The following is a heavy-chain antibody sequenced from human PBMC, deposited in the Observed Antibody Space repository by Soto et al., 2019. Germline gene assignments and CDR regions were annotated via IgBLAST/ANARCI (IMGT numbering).Heavy chain of an antibody. J-gene: IGHJ6*02. CDR2: INPSGGST. CDR1: GYTFTSYY. CDR3: ASGSSSWYYGMDV. D-gene: IGHD6-13*01. Sequence: ASVKVSCKASGYTFTSYYMHWVRQAPGQGLEWMGIINPSGGSTSYAQKFQGRVTMTRDTSTSTVYMELSSLRSENTAVYYCASGSSSWYYGMDVWGQGTTVTVSS. V-gene: IGHV1-46*01.